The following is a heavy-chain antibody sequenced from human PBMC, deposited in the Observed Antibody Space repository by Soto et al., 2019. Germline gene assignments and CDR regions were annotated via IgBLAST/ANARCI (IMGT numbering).Heavy chain of an antibody. V-gene: IGHV4-59*08. CDR1: GGSIGNYY. Sequence: SGTLSLTCTVSGGSIGNYYWSWTRQPLGRGLEWIGHIFYSGSTNYNPALKSRVTISVDTSKNQFSLKLSSVTAADTAVYYCACPGNMVGSCCWYFDLWGRGTPLTVS. J-gene: IGHJ2*01. D-gene: IGHD2-15*01. CDR3: ACPGNMVGSCCWYFDL. CDR2: IFYSGST.